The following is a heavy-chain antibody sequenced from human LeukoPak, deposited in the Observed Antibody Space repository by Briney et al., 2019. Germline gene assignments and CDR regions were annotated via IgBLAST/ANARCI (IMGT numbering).Heavy chain of an antibody. CDR2: IRYDGTNK. V-gene: IGHV3-30*02. CDR1: GFTFSSYG. D-gene: IGHD4-17*01. CDR3: AKDRDYGDYPYAYCYYMDV. Sequence: PGGSLRLSCTASGFTFSSYGIHWVRQAPGKGLEWVAFIRYDGTNKWYADSVKGRFTISRDNSKNTLYLQMNSLRVEDTAVYHCAKDRDYGDYPYAYCYYMDVWGKGGTLTVCS. J-gene: IGHJ6*03.